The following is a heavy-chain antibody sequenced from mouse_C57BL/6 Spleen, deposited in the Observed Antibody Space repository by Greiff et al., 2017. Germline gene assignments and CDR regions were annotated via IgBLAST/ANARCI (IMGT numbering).Heavy chain of an antibody. Sequence: QQSCKASGYTFTSYWMHWVKQRPIQGLEWIGNIDPSDSETHYNQKFKDKATLTVDKSSSTAYMQLSSLTSEDSAVYYCATGRSPWFAYWGQGTLVTVSA. V-gene: IGHV1-52*01. CDR2: IDPSDSET. J-gene: IGHJ3*01. CDR1: GYTFTSYW. CDR3: ATGRSPWFAY. D-gene: IGHD1-1*01.